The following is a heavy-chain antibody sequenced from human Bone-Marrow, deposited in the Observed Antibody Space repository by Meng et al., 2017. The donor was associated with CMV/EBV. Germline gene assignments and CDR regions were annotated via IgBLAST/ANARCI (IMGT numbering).Heavy chain of an antibody. Sequence: ASVQVSCKASGYTFTGDYMHWVRQAPGQGLEWMGWINPNSGGTNYAQKFQGRVTMTRDTSISTAYMELSRLRSDDTAVYYCARDRPYCSSTSCPRILWFDPWGQGTLVTVSS. V-gene: IGHV1-2*02. CDR1: GYTFTGDY. D-gene: IGHD2-2*01. CDR3: ARDRPYCSSTSCPRILWFDP. J-gene: IGHJ5*02. CDR2: INPNSGGT.